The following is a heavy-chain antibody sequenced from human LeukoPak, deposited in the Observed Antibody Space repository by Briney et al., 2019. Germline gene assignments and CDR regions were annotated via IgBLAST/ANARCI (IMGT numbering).Heavy chain of an antibody. CDR3: ARSNDGYCSGGSCYSDY. CDR1: GGSFSGYY. J-gene: IGHJ4*02. D-gene: IGHD2-15*01. V-gene: IGHV4-34*01. CDR2: INHSGST. Sequence: SETLSLTCAVYGGSFSGYYWSWIRQPPGKGLEWIGEINHSGSTNYNPSLKSRVTISVDTSKNQFSLKLSSVTAADTAVYYCARSNDGYCSGGSCYSDYWGQGTLVTVSS.